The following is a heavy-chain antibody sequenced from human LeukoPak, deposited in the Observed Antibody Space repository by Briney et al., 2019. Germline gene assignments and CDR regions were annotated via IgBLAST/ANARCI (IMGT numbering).Heavy chain of an antibody. CDR1: GGSFSGYY. V-gene: IGHV4-34*01. CDR2: ISHSGST. CDR3: ARDIMTFDY. J-gene: IGHJ4*02. Sequence: PSETLSLTCAVYGGSFSGYYWSWIRQPPGKGLEWIGEISHSGSTNYNPSLKSRVTMSVDTSKNQFSLKLSSVTAADTAVYYCARDIMTFDYWGQGTLVTVSS.